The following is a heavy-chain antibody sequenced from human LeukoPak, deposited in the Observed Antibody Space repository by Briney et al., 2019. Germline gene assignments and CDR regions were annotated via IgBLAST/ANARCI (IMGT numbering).Heavy chain of an antibody. D-gene: IGHD6-6*01. CDR1: GYTFTSYG. CDR3: ARGAVVSIAARHVQLVFDY. Sequence: ASVKVSCKAPGYTFTSYGISWVRQAPGQGLEWMGWISAYNGNTNYAQKLQGRVTMTTDTSTSTAYMELRSLRSDDTAVYYCARGAVVSIAARHVQLVFDYWGQGTLVTVPS. V-gene: IGHV1-18*01. J-gene: IGHJ4*02. CDR2: ISAYNGNT.